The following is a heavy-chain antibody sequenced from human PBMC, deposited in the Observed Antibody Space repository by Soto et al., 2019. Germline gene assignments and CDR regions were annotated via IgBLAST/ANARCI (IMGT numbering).Heavy chain of an antibody. D-gene: IGHD3-22*01. J-gene: IGHJ4*02. CDR1: GGTFSSYA. CDR2: IIPIFGTA. V-gene: IGHV1-69*13. Sequence: ASVKVSCKASGGTFSSYAISWVRQAPGQGLEWMGGIIPIFGTANYAQKFQGRVTITADESTSTAHMELSSLRSEDTAVYYCAREYYYEISGYYSLDYWGQGTLVTVSS. CDR3: AREYYYEISGYYSLDY.